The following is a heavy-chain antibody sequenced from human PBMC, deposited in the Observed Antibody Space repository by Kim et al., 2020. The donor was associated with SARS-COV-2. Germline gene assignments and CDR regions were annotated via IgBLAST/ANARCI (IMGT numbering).Heavy chain of an antibody. V-gene: IGHV3-9*01. J-gene: IGHJ6*02. D-gene: IGHD3-10*01. CDR3: AKDIGMVRETYDGIDI. Sequence: VKGLFTISRDTAKNALYLQMNSLRAEDTAVYYCAKDIGMVRETYDGIDIWGQGTTVTVSS.